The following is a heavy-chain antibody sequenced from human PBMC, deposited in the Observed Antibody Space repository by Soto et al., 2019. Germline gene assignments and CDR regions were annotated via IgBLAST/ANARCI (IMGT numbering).Heavy chain of an antibody. CDR2: IIPIFGTA. V-gene: IGHV1-69*13. Sequence: GASVKVSCKASGGTFSSYAISWVRQAPGQGLEWMGGIIPIFGTANYAQKFQGRVTITADESTSTAYMELSSLRSEDTAVYYCARGRALELRPYYFDYWGQGTLVTVSS. CDR3: ARGRALELRPYYFDY. CDR1: GGTFSSYA. D-gene: IGHD1-7*01. J-gene: IGHJ4*02.